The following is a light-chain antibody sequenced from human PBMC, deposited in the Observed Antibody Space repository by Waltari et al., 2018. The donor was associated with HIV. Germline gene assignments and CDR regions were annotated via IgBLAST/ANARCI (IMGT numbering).Light chain of an antibody. Sequence: DIQMTQSPSTLSASVGDRVTITCRASQSIGSWLAWYQQKPGKAPKLLIYKASSLESGGPSRFSGSGSGTEFTLTNSSLQPDDVATYYCQQGRTFGQGTKVEIK. CDR1: QSIGSW. CDR3: QQGRT. J-gene: IGKJ1*01. CDR2: KAS. V-gene: IGKV1-5*03.